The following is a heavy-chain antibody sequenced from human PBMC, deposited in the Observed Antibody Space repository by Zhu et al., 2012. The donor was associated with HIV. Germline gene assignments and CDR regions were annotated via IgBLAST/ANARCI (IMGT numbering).Heavy chain of an antibody. CDR2: VYYTGTT. CDR1: GGSTSSHY. D-gene: IGHD3-22*01. CDR3: ARLRDTSGYYYPFDY. Sequence: QVQLQESGPRLAKPSETLSLTCSVSGGSTSSHYWSWIRQPPGKGLEWIGYVYYTGTTNYNPSLKSRVTISLDMSKNQFSLKLTSVTAADTAVYYCARLRDTSGYYYPFDYWGQGTLVTVSS. J-gene: IGHJ4*02. V-gene: IGHV4-59*11.